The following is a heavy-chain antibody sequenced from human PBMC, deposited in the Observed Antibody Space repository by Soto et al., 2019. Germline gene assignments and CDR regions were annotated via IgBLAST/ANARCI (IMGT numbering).Heavy chain of an antibody. V-gene: IGHV1-69*01. CDR2: IIPIFGTA. CDR1: GGTFSSYA. J-gene: IGHJ5*02. D-gene: IGHD3-22*01. Sequence: QVQLVQSGAEVKKPGSSVKVPCKASGGTFSSYAISWVRQAPGQGLEWMGGIIPIFGTANYAQKFQGRVTITADESTSTAYMELSSLRSEDTAVYYCARSQGSYYYDSSGYRSWFDPWGQGTLVTVSS. CDR3: ARSQGSYYYDSSGYRSWFDP.